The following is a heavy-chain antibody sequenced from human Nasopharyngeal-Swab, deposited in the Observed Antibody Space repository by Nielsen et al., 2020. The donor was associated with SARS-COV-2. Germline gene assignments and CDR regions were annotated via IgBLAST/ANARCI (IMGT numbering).Heavy chain of an antibody. V-gene: IGHV3-21*01. CDR2: ISTNSSYI. Sequence: GESLKISCAASGFSFSHYSINWVRQVPGKGLEWVPSISTNSSYIYYADRFKGRFTISRDNSKNSLYLQMNSQRAEDTAVYYCAREQVWVTDGMGIRTYNWFDPWGQGTLVTVSS. J-gene: IGHJ5*02. CDR1: GFSFSHYS. D-gene: IGHD6-13*01. CDR3: AREQVWVTDGMGIRTYNWFDP.